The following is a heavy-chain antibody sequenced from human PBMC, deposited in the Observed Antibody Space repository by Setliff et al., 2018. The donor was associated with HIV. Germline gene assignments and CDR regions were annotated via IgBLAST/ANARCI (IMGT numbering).Heavy chain of an antibody. V-gene: IGHV4-4*07. D-gene: IGHD2-8*01. J-gene: IGHJ3*02. CDR3: ARVFPPIRGAPFGVPPGVFDI. Sequence: SETLSLTCSVPGGSMSPYYWSWIRQPAGKGLEWIGRLYPSGSTTYNPSLRSRVTLSVDTSKNQFSLKLSSVTAADTAVYYCARVFPPIRGAPFGVPPGVFDIWGQGSMVTVSS. CDR1: GGSMSPYY. CDR2: LYPSGST.